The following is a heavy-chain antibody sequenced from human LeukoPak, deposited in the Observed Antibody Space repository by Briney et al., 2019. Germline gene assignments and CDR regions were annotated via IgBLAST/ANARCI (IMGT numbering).Heavy chain of an antibody. D-gene: IGHD3-10*02. J-gene: IGHJ6*04. Sequence: PGGSLRLSCAASGFTFSSYEMKWVRQAPGKGLEWVSYISGSGSTIYYADSVKSRFTISRDNAKNSLYLQMNSLRAEDTAVYYCAELGITMIGGVWGKGTTVTISS. CDR3: AELGITMIGGV. CDR2: ISGSGSTI. CDR1: GFTFSSYE. V-gene: IGHV3-48*03.